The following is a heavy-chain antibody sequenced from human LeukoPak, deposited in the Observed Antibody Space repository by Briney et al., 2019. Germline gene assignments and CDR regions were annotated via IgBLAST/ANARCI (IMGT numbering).Heavy chain of an antibody. J-gene: IGHJ4*02. Sequence: ASVKVSCKASGYTFTGYYTHWVRQAPGQGLEWMGWINPNSGGTNYAQKFQGRVTMTRDTSISTAYMELSRLRSDDTAVYYCARSGYSSGWYTFWGQGTLVTVSS. V-gene: IGHV1-2*02. D-gene: IGHD6-19*01. CDR1: GYTFTGYY. CDR2: INPNSGGT. CDR3: ARSGYSSGWYTF.